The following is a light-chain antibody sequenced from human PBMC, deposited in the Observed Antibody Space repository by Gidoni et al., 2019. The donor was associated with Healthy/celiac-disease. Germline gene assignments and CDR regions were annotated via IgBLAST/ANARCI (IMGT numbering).Light chain of an antibody. CDR1: QSVLYSSNNKNY. V-gene: IGKV4-1*01. CDR3: QQYYSTPRT. J-gene: IGKJ1*01. CDR2: WAS. Sequence: DIVMTQSPDSLAVSLGERATINCKSSQSVLYSSNNKNYLAWYQQKPGQPPKLLIYWASTRESGVPDRFSVSGSGTDFTLTISSLQAEDVAVYYCQQYYSTPRTFXQXTKVEIK.